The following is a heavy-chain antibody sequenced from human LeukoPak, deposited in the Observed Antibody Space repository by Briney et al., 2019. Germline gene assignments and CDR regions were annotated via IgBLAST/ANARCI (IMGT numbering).Heavy chain of an antibody. D-gene: IGHD5-24*01. CDR2: ISGSGGST. CDR1: GFTFSSYA. CDR3: ARGRDGYLLPSAELFDY. J-gene: IGHJ4*02. V-gene: IGHV3-23*01. Sequence: GGSLRLSCAASGFTFSSYAMSWVRQAPGKGLEWVSVISGSGGSTNYADSVKGRFTISRGNSKNTLYLQMGSLRAEDMAVYYCARGRDGYLLPSAELFDYWGQGTLVTVSS.